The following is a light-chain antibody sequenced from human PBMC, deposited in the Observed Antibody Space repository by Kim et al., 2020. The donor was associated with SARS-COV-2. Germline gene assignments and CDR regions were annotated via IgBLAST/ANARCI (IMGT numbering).Light chain of an antibody. V-gene: IGKV3-15*01. CDR2: GAT. Sequence: SPGERATLSCRASRDCGNNVAWYQQRPGQPPSLLIYGATTRATGVPARFRGTGSGTDFALIINGLQSEDLAVYYCQQYNNWPPYTFGQGTKLEI. CDR1: RDCGNN. J-gene: IGKJ2*01. CDR3: QQYNNWPPYT.